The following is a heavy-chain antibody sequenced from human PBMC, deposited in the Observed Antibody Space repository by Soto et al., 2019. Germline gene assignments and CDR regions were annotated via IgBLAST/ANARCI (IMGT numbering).Heavy chain of an antibody. CDR2: IISIFGTA. CDR1: GGTFSSYA. Sequence: SVKVSCKASGGTFSSYAISWVRQAPGQGLEWMGGIISIFGTANYAQKFQGRVTITADKSTSTAYMELSSLRSEDTAVYYCARGGEDIVVVPAAMGVFWFDPWGQGTLVTVSS. CDR3: ARGGEDIVVVPAAMGVFWFDP. J-gene: IGHJ5*02. D-gene: IGHD2-2*01. V-gene: IGHV1-69*06.